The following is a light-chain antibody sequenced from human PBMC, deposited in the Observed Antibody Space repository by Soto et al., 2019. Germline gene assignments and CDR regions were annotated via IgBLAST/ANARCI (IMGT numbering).Light chain of an antibody. CDR2: EVN. J-gene: IGLJ1*01. CDR1: RSDIGVYNY. CDR3: SSYTTSNPYV. Sequence: QSALAQPASASGAAGQPIAFSCTRTRSDIGVYNYVSWYQQHPGKAPKLMIYEVNNRPSGVSNRFSGSKSGNTASLTISGLQAEDEADYYCSSYTTSNPYVFGNGTKVTV. V-gene: IGLV2-14*01.